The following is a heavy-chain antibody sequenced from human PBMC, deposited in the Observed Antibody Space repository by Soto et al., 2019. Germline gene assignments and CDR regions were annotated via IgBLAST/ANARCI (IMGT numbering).Heavy chain of an antibody. J-gene: IGHJ4*02. CDR1: GGSISSGGYY. CDR2: IYYSGST. CDR3: ASGIVVVPAAPLDY. D-gene: IGHD2-2*01. Sequence: SETLSLTCTVSGGSISSGGYYWSWIRQHPGKGLEWIGYIYYSGSTYYNPSLKSRVTISVDTSKNQFSLKLSSVTAADTAVYYCASGIVVVPAAPLDYWGQGTLVTVSS. V-gene: IGHV4-31*03.